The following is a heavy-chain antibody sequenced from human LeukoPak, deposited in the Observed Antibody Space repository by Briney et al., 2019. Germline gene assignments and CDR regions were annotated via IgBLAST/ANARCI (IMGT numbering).Heavy chain of an antibody. CDR2: IYYSGST. D-gene: IGHD3-22*01. CDR3: ARGITMIVVKYYYYMDV. V-gene: IGHV4-39*02. J-gene: IGHJ6*03. Sequence: SETLSLTCTVSGGSISSSSYYWGWIRQPPGKGLEWIGNIYYSGSTYYNPSLKSRVTISVDTSKNQFSLKLSAVTAADTAVYYCARGITMIVVKYYYYMDVWGKGTTVTISS. CDR1: GGSISSSSYY.